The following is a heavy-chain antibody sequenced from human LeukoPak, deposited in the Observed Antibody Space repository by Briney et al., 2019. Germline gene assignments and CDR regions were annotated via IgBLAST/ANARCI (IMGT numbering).Heavy chain of an antibody. J-gene: IGHJ5*02. CDR1: GYIFTSYA. V-gene: IGHV7-4-1*02. D-gene: IGHD2-8*01. Sequence: ASVKVSCKASGYIFTSYAMNWVRQAPGQGLEWMGWINTNTGNPTYAQGFTRRFVFSLDTSVSTAYLQISSLKAEDTAVYYCARALGYCTNGVCQTWAVPGPWGQGTLVTVSS. CDR3: ARALGYCTNGVCQTWAVPGP. CDR2: INTNTGNP.